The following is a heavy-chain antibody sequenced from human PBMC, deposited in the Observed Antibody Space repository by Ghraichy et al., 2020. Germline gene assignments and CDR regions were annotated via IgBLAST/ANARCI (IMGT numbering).Heavy chain of an antibody. Sequence: SETLSLTCTVSGGSISSSSYYWGWIRQPPGKGLEWIGSIYYSGSTYYNPSLKSRVTISVDTSKNQFSLKLSSVTAADTAVYYCATYYDFWSHYYPGYWGQGTLVTVSS. CDR1: GGSISSSSYY. D-gene: IGHD3-3*01. V-gene: IGHV4-39*01. J-gene: IGHJ4*02. CDR2: IYYSGST. CDR3: ATYYDFWSHYYPGY.